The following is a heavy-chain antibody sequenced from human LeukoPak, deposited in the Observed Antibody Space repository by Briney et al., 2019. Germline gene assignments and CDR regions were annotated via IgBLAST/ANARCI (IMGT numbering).Heavy chain of an antibody. J-gene: IGHJ6*02. Sequence: GASVKVSCKASGYTFTSYDINWVRQATGQGLEWMGWMNPNSGNTGYAQKFQGRVTMTRNTSISTAYMELSSLRSEDTAVYYCARDIGNYYYYGMDVWGQGTTVTVSS. CDR2: MNPNSGNT. D-gene: IGHD3-10*01. CDR1: GYTFTSYD. CDR3: ARDIGNYYYYGMDV. V-gene: IGHV1-8*01.